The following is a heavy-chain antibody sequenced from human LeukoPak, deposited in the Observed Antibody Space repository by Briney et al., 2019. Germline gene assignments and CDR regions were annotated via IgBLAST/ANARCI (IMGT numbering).Heavy chain of an antibody. Sequence: GGSLRLSCAASGFTFSSYAMTWVRQAPGKGLEWVSDISVSGSSIYYADSVKGRFTISRDNSKNTLYLQMNSLRAEDTAVYYCTKRRVTTFYFDYWGQGTPVTVSS. CDR3: TKRRVTTFYFDY. V-gene: IGHV3-23*01. J-gene: IGHJ4*02. D-gene: IGHD2-21*02. CDR2: ISVSGSSI. CDR1: GFTFSSYA.